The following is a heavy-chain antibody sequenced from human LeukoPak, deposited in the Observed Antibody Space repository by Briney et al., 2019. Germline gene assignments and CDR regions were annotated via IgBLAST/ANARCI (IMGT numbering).Heavy chain of an antibody. Sequence: PGGSLRLSCAASGFTFSSYWMHWVRQAPGKGLVWVSRINTDGSSTSYADSVKGRFTISRDNAKNTLYLQMNSLRAEDTAVYYCARDPKYYYGSGSYSYWGQGTLVTVSS. D-gene: IGHD3-10*01. CDR2: INTDGSST. J-gene: IGHJ4*02. V-gene: IGHV3-74*01. CDR1: GFTFSSYW. CDR3: ARDPKYYYGSGSYSY.